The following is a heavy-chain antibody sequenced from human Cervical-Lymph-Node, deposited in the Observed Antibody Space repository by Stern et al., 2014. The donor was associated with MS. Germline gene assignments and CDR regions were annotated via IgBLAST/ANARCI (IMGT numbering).Heavy chain of an antibody. J-gene: IGHJ4*02. CDR3: ASAYSSSHYYFDY. D-gene: IGHD6-13*01. CDR2: IWYYGNNP. V-gene: IGHV3-33*01. CDR1: GFSFSRYA. Sequence: VQLVESGGGVVQPGRSLRLSCAASGFSFSRYAMHWVLQAPGKGLEWVALIWYYGNNPFYADSGTGRFPISRDNFKNTLYLQMNSLRAEDTAVYYCASAYSSSHYYFDYWGQGTLVTVSS.